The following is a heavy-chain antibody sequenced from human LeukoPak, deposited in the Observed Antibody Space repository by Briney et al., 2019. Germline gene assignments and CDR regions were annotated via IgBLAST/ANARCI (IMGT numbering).Heavy chain of an antibody. Sequence: AGGSLRLSCTASGFTFSSSAMSWVRQAPGKGLEWVAVIWYDGSNKYYADSVKGRFTISRDNPKNTLYVQMNSLRAEDTAVYYCARGRGADYGGNSGYFDYWGQGTLVTVSS. J-gene: IGHJ4*02. CDR3: ARGRGADYGGNSGYFDY. V-gene: IGHV3-33*08. CDR2: IWYDGSNK. CDR1: GFTFSSSA. D-gene: IGHD4-23*01.